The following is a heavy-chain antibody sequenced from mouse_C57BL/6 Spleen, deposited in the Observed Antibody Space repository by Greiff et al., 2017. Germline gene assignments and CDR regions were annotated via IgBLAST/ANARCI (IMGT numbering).Heavy chain of an antibody. D-gene: IGHD2-12*01. V-gene: IGHV5-17*01. J-gene: IGHJ2*01. CDR2: ISSGSSPI. CDR3: ARPPPYRGYFDY. Sequence: DVLLVASGGGLVKPGGSLTLSCAASGFTFSDYGMHWFLQSPEKGLEWVSYISSGSSPIYYADTVKGRFTISSDNAKNTLFLQMTSLRSEDTAIYYCARPPPYRGYFDYWGQGTTLTVSS. CDR1: GFTFSDYG.